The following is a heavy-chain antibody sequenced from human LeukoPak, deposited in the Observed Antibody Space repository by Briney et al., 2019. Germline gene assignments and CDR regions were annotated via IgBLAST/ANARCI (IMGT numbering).Heavy chain of an antibody. J-gene: IGHJ4*02. V-gene: IGHV1-69*05. D-gene: IGHD6-13*01. CDR2: IIPIFGTA. Sequence: GSSVKVSCKASGGTFISYGISWVRQAPGQGLEWMGRIIPIFGTANYAQKFQGRVTITTEESTSTAYMQLSSLRSEATAVYYCASVSSSWYYFDYWGQGTLVTVSS. CDR3: ASVSSSWYYFDY. CDR1: GGTFISYG.